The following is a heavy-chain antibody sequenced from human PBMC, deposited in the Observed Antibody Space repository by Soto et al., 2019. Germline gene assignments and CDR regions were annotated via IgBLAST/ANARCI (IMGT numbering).Heavy chain of an antibody. CDR1: GFTFSSYA. Sequence: EVQLLESGGGLVQPGGSLRLSCSASGFTFSSYAMSWVRQAPGKGLEWVSLISGSGRSTYYADSVKGRLTISRDNSKNTLYLQMNSLRADDTAVYYCAKDSASSPSYFDCWGQGTLVTVSS. D-gene: IGHD6-6*01. CDR3: AKDSASSPSYFDC. J-gene: IGHJ4*02. V-gene: IGHV3-23*01. CDR2: ISGSGRST.